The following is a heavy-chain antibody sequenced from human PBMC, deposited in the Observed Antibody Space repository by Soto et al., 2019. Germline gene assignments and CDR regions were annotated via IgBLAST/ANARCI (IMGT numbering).Heavy chain of an antibody. CDR3: ARLGSSDYGDYDLYDYYMDV. V-gene: IGHV1-8*01. D-gene: IGHD4-17*01. CDR1: GYTFTSYD. J-gene: IGHJ6*03. CDR2: MNPNSGNT. Sequence: QVQLVQSGAEVKKPGASVKVSCKASGYTFTSYDINWVRQATGQGLEWMGWMNPNSGNTGYAQKFQGRVTMTRNTSIRTAYMELSSLRSEDTAVYYCARLGSSDYGDYDLYDYYMDVWGKGTTVTVSS.